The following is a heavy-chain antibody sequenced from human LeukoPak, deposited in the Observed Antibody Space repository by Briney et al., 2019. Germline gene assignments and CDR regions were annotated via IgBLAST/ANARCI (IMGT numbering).Heavy chain of an antibody. Sequence: VASVKVSCKASGYTFTSYGISWVRQAPGQGLEWMGWISAYNGNTNYAQKLQGRVTMTTDTSTSTAYMELRSLRSDDTAVYYCARVPLGSSWRYYYYMDVWGKGTTVTVSS. CDR1: GYTFTSYG. CDR2: ISAYNGNT. CDR3: ARVPLGSSWRYYYYMDV. D-gene: IGHD6-13*01. J-gene: IGHJ6*03. V-gene: IGHV1-18*01.